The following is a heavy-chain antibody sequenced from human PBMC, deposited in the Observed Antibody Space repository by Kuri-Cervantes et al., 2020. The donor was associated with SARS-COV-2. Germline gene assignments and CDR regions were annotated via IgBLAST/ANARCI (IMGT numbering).Heavy chain of an antibody. CDR2: ISSSSSYI. Sequence: GGSLRLSCAASGFTFSSYSMNWVRQAPGKGLEWVSSISSSSSYIYYADSVKGRFTISRDNAKNSLYLQMNSLRAEDTAVYYCAKASWFGELLVPSDYWGQGTLITVSS. D-gene: IGHD3-10*01. J-gene: IGHJ4*02. CDR3: AKASWFGELLVPSDY. CDR1: GFTFSSYS. V-gene: IGHV3-21*01.